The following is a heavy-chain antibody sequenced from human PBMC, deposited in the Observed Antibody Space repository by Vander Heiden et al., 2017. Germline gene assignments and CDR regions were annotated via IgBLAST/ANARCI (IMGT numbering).Heavy chain of an antibody. Sequence: VQLLESGGDLVQPGGSLRLPCSGSGFTFITHAMIWVRPSPGKGLEWVSAITGGGVTTYYADSVRGRFTISRDNSINTLYLQMNSLRGEDTAVYYCARAPAIAGRSYFYYGMEVWGQGTTVNV. D-gene: IGHD6-6*01. CDR2: ITGGGVTT. CDR3: ARAPAIAGRSYFYYGMEV. CDR1: GFTFITHA. V-gene: IGHV3-23*01. J-gene: IGHJ6*02.